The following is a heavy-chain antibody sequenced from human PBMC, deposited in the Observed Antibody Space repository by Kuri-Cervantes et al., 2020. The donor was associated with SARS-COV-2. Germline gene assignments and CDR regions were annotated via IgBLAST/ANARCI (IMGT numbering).Heavy chain of an antibody. V-gene: IGHV1-69*13. CDR2: IIPIFGTA. CDR1: GGTFSSYA. J-gene: IGHJ4*02. CDR3: ARATGPPGYFDY. Sequence: SVKVSCKASGGTFSSYAISWVRQAPGQGLEWMGGIIPIFGTANYAQKFQGRVTITADESTSTAYMELSSLRSEDTAVYYCARATGPPGYFDYWGQGTLVTVSS.